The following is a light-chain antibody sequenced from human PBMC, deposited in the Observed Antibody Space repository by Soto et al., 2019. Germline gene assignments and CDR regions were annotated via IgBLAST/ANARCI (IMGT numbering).Light chain of an antibody. CDR3: XXXXSSLCT. J-gene: IGKJ1*01. V-gene: IGKV3-20*01. CDR2: VAS. CDR1: QSVSSSR. Sequence: IVLTQSPGTLSLSPGERATLSCRASQSVSSSRLAWYRQKPGQAPRRLIYVASSRATGIPVRFSRSGHGTEFXITTXXLETEXXXLHXCXXXXSSLCTXGQGNKV.